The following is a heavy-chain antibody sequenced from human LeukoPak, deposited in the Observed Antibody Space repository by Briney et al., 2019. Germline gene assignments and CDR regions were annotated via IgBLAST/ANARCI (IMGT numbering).Heavy chain of an antibody. Sequence: SQTLSLTCAISGDSVSSNSAAWNWIRQSPSRGLEWLGRTFYRSKWYNDYAVSMKSRITVNPDTSKNQFSLQLNSVTPEDTAVYDCARGRIAYYGMDVWGQGTTVTVSS. CDR3: ARGRIAYYGMDV. CDR2: TFYRSKWYN. D-gene: IGHD6-13*01. CDR1: GDSVSSNSAA. J-gene: IGHJ6*02. V-gene: IGHV6-1*01.